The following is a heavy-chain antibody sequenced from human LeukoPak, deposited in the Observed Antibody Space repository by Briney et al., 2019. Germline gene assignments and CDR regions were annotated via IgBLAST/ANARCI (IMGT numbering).Heavy chain of an antibody. Sequence: SVKVSCKASGGTFSSYAISWVRQAPGQGLEWMGGIIPIFGTANYAQKFQGRVTITTDGSTSTAYMELSSLRSEDTAVYYCARSIYYYGSGSYYTHYYYFDYWGQGTLVTVSS. D-gene: IGHD3-10*01. CDR3: ARSIYYYGSGSYYTHYYYFDY. CDR2: IIPIFGTA. J-gene: IGHJ4*02. V-gene: IGHV1-69*05. CDR1: GGTFSSYA.